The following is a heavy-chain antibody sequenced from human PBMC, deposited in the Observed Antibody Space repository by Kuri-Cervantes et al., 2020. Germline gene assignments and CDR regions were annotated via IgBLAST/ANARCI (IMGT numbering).Heavy chain of an antibody. V-gene: IGHV3-53*01. CDR2: IYSGGST. D-gene: IGHD1-26*01. Sequence: GESLKIXXAASGFTVSSNYMSWVRQXXGKGLEWVSXIYSGGSTYYADSVKGRFTISRDNSKNTLYLXXNSLRAEDTAVXYCARGASGXYYQDYWGQGTLVTVSS. J-gene: IGHJ4*02. CDR3: ARGASGXYYQDY. CDR1: GFTVSSNY.